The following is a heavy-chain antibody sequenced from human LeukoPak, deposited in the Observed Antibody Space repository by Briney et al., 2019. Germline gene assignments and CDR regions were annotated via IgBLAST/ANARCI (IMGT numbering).Heavy chain of an antibody. Sequence: PGGSLRLSCAASGFTFSSYAMSWVRQAPGKGLEWVSAISGSGGSTYYADSVKGRFTISRDNSKNTLYLQMNSLRAEDTAVYYCAKSPGLYYDILIGYWNYFDYWGQGTLVTVSS. V-gene: IGHV3-23*01. CDR2: ISGSGGST. D-gene: IGHD3-9*01. CDR3: AKSPGLYYDILIGYWNYFDY. CDR1: GFTFSSYA. J-gene: IGHJ4*02.